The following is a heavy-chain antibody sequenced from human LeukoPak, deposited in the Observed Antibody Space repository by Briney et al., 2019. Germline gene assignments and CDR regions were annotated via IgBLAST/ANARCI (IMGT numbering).Heavy chain of an antibody. V-gene: IGHV1-69*04. CDR3: ARVSNMVRAPLYFDY. D-gene: IGHD3-10*01. CDR1: GGTFSSYA. J-gene: IGHJ4*02. Sequence: ASVKVSCKASGGTFSSYAISWVRQAPGQGLEWMGRIIPILGIANYAQKFQGRVTITADKSTSTAYMELSSLRSEDTAVYYCARVSNMVRAPLYFDYWGRGTLVTVSS. CDR2: IIPILGIA.